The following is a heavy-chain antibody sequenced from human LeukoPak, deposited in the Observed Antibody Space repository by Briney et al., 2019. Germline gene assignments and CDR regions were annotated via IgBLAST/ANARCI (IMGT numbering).Heavy chain of an antibody. Sequence: GGSLRLSCAASGFTFSSYGMHWVRQAPGKGLEWVAIISYDGSKKYYGDSVKGRFTISRDNSKNTLYLQMNSLRAEDTAVYYCAKAYYGSGSPLDRFDPWGQGTLVTVSS. CDR3: AKAYYGSGSPLDRFDP. CDR2: ISYDGSKK. V-gene: IGHV3-30*18. J-gene: IGHJ5*02. CDR1: GFTFSSYG. D-gene: IGHD3-10*01.